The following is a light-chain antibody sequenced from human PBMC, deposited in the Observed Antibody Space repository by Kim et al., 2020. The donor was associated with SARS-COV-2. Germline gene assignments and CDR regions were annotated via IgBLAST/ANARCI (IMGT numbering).Light chain of an antibody. Sequence: SYELTQPPSVSVSPGQTASITCSGEKLGDMYTCWYQQKAGQSPVLVIYQDTKRPPGIPGRFSGSSSGNTATLTISGTQTLDEADYSCQAWDSSTGVVFGG. CDR1: KLGDMY. CDR2: QDT. J-gene: IGLJ2*01. CDR3: QAWDSSTGVV. V-gene: IGLV3-1*01.